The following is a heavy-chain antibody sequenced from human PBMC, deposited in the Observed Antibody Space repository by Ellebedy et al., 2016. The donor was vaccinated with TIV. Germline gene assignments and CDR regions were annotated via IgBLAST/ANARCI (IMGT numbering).Heavy chain of an antibody. D-gene: IGHD4-17*01. V-gene: IGHV3-48*02. J-gene: IGHJ5*02. Sequence: GESLKISCAASGFTFSSYSMNWVRQAPGKGLEWVSYISSSSSTIYYADSVKGRFTISRDNAKNSLYLQMNSLRDEDTAVYYCARGPLYGDYPSWFDPWGQGTLVTVSS. CDR2: ISSSSSTI. CDR3: ARGPLYGDYPSWFDP. CDR1: GFTFSSYS.